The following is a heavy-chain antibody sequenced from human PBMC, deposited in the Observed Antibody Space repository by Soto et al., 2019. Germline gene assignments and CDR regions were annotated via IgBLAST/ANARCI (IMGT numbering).Heavy chain of an antibody. CDR2: IYYSGST. Sequence: SETLSLTCTVSGGSICSGGYYWSWIRQHPGKGLEWIGYIYYSGSTYYNPSLKSRVTISVDTSKNQFSLKLSSVTAADTAVYYCASAPLDGYCSGGRCYSGYYMDVWGKGTTVTVSS. J-gene: IGHJ6*03. CDR1: GGSICSGGYY. CDR3: ASAPLDGYCSGGRCYSGYYMDV. D-gene: IGHD2-15*01. V-gene: IGHV4-31*03.